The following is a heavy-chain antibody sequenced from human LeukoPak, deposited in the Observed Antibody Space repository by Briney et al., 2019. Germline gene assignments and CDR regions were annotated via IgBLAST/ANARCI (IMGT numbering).Heavy chain of an antibody. D-gene: IGHD3-3*01. V-gene: IGHV1-8*02. Sequence: GASVKVSCKASGYTFTSYGISWVRQAPGQGLEWMGWMNPNSGNTGYAQKFQGRVTMTRNTSISTAYMELSSLRSEDTAVYYCARLYYDFWSGYVLSPYYYGMDVWGQGTTVTVSS. CDR1: GYTFTSYG. CDR3: ARLYYDFWSGYVLSPYYYGMDV. J-gene: IGHJ6*02. CDR2: MNPNSGNT.